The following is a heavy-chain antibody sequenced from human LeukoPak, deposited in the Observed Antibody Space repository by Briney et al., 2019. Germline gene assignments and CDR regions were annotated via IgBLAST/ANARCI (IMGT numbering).Heavy chain of an antibody. V-gene: IGHV3-23*01. Sequence: SGGTLRLSCAASGFTFSSYGMSWVRQAPGKGLEWVSAISGSGGSTYYADSVKGRFTISRDNSKNTLYLQMNSLRAEDTAIYYCAKAPLGRCTGAICYSFDYWGQGTLVTVPS. CDR3: AKAPLGRCTGAICYSFDY. CDR1: GFTFSSYG. J-gene: IGHJ4*02. D-gene: IGHD2-8*02. CDR2: ISGSGGST.